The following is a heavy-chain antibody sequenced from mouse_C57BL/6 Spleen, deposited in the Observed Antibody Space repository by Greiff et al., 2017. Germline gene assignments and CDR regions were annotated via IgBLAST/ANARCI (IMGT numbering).Heavy chain of an antibody. V-gene: IGHV5-4*01. CDR2: ISDGGSYT. CDR1: GFTFSSYA. J-gene: IGHJ3*01. Sequence: EVKLMESGGGLVKPGGSLKLSCAASGFTFSSYAMSWVRQTPEKRLEWVATISDGGSYTYSPDNVKGRFTISRDNAKNNLYLQMSHLKSEYTAMYYCAREDGNYVDAWCAYWGQGTLVTVSA. CDR3: AREDGNYVDAWCAY. D-gene: IGHD2-1*01.